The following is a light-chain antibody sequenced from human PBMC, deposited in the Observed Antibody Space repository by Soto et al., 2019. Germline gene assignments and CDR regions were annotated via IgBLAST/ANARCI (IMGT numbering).Light chain of an antibody. V-gene: IGKV3-11*01. CDR2: DAS. Sequence: EIGLAQSPATLALSAWERATLSCGASQIVSSYLAWYQQKPGQAPRLLIYDASNRATGIPARFSGSGSGTDFTLTISSLEPEDFAVYYCQQRSNWPITFGQGTRLEIK. CDR3: QQRSNWPIT. J-gene: IGKJ5*01. CDR1: QIVSSY.